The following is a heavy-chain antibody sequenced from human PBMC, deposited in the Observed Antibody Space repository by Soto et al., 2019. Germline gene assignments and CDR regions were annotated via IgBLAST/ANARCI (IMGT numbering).Heavy chain of an antibody. D-gene: IGHD6-19*01. V-gene: IGHV3-15*07. Sequence: GGSLRLSCAASGFTFSNAWMNWVRQAPGKGLEWVGRIKSKTDGGTTDYAAPVKGRLTISRDDSKNTLYLQMNSLKTEDTAVYYCTTVVSWLVPKYYFDYWGQGTLVTVSS. CDR2: IKSKTDGGTT. CDR1: GFTFSNAW. J-gene: IGHJ4*02. CDR3: TTVVSWLVPKYYFDY.